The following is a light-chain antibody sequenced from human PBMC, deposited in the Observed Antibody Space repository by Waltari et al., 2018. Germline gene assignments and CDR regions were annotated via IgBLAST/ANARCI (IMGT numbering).Light chain of an antibody. CDR1: STDVGGYIS. CDR2: DVS. J-gene: IGLJ1*01. V-gene: IGLV2-14*03. Sequence: QSALTQPASVSGSPGQSLTISCTGTSTDVGGYISVSWYQQHPGKAPKLMIYDVSNRPSGVSNRFSGSKSGNTASLTISGLQAEDEADYYCSSYTSSSTYVFGTGTKVTVL. CDR3: SSYTSSSTYV.